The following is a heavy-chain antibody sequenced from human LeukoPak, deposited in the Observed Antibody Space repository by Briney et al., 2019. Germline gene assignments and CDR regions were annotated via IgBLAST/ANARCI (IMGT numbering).Heavy chain of an antibody. J-gene: IGHJ4*02. CDR1: GFTFSSYS. CDR3: ARVYYYDSSGYYYGFDFEY. Sequence: PGGSLRLSCAASGFTFSSYSMNSVRQAPGKGLEWVSSISSSSSYIYYADSVKGRFTISRDNAKNSLYLQKNSLRAADTAVYYCARVYYYDSSGYYYGFDFEYWGQGTLVTVSS. CDR2: ISSSSSYI. D-gene: IGHD3-22*01. V-gene: IGHV3-21*01.